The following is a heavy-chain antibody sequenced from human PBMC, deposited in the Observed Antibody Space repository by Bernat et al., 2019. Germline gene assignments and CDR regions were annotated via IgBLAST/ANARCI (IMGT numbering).Heavy chain of an antibody. V-gene: IGHV3-48*03. D-gene: IGHD2-2*02. CDR1: GFTFSRYE. J-gene: IGHJ6*02. CDR3: ASILPAAILYYYYYGMDV. CDR2: ISSSGSTI. Sequence: EVQLVESGGGLVQPGGSLRLSCAASGFTFSRYEMNWGRQAPGKGLEWVSYISSSGSTIYYADSVKGRFTISRENAKNSLYLQMNSLRAEDTAVYYCASILPAAILYYYYYGMDVWGQGTTVTVS.